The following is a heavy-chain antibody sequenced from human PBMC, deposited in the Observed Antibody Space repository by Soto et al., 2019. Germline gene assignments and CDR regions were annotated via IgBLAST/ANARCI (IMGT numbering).Heavy chain of an antibody. Sequence: SETLSLTCTVSGGSISSYYWIWIRQPPGKGLEWIGYIYYSGSTNYNPSLKSRVTISVDTSKNQFSLKLSSVTAADTAVYYCAREDLYNWFDPWGQGTLVTVSS. V-gene: IGHV4-59*01. CDR2: IYYSGST. CDR3: AREDLYNWFDP. J-gene: IGHJ5*02. CDR1: GGSISSYY.